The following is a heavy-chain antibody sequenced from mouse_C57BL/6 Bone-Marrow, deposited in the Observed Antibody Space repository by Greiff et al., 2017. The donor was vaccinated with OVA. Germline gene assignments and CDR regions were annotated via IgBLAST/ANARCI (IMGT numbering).Heavy chain of an antibody. J-gene: IGHJ2*01. CDR1: GFNIKADY. CDR3: TTYRY. Sequence: VQLLQSGAELVRPGASVKLSCTASGFNIKADYMHWVKERPEQGLEWIGWIDPENGDTEYASKFQGKATITADTSSKTVYLHLSSRTSEDTAVYYCTTYRYWGQGTTLTVSS. V-gene: IGHV14-4*01. CDR2: IDPENGDT.